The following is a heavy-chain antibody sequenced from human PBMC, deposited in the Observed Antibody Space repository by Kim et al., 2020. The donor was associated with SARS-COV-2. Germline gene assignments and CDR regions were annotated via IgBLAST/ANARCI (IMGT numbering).Heavy chain of an antibody. D-gene: IGHD3-22*01. CDR2: IYYSGRT. CDR1: GGSISSSSDY. Sequence: SETLSLTCTVSGGSISSSSDYWGWIRQPPGKGLEWIGSIYYSGRTYYNPSLKSRVTISVDTSKKQLSLKLSTVTAADTAVYYCARPPNDYDDSSGLYYFYYWGQGTLVTVSS. V-gene: IGHV4-39*01. J-gene: IGHJ4*02. CDR3: ARPPNDYDDSSGLYYFYY.